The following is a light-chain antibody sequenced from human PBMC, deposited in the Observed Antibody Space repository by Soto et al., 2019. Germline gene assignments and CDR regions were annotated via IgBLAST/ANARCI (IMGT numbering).Light chain of an antibody. CDR3: LQDASYPRT. J-gene: IGKJ1*01. V-gene: IGKV1-6*01. Sequence: AIQMTQSPSSLAASVGDRVTITCRASQDIRKDLSWYQQKPGKAPKVLIYAAFILESGIPSRVSGSGSGTDFTLTITSLQPEDFATYYCLQDASYPRTFGQGTKVEIK. CDR1: QDIRKD. CDR2: AAF.